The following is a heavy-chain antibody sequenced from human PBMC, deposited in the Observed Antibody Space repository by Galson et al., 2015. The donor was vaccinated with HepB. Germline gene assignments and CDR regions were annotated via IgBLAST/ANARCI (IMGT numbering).Heavy chain of an antibody. Sequence: SLRLSCAASGFTFSSYAMSWVRQAPGKGLEWVSAISGSGGSTYYADSVKGRFTISRDNSKNTLYLQMNSLRAEDTAVYYCAKDWGYNTHFDYWGQGTLVTVSS. D-gene: IGHD5-24*01. V-gene: IGHV3-23*01. J-gene: IGHJ4*02. CDR3: AKDWGYNTHFDY. CDR1: GFTFSSYA. CDR2: ISGSGGST.